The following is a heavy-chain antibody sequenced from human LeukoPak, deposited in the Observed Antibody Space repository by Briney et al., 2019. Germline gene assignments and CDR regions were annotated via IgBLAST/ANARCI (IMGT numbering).Heavy chain of an antibody. CDR2: IKQDGSEK. V-gene: IGHV3-7*01. CDR1: GFTFSSYW. CDR3: ALQPARRLSWFDP. D-gene: IGHD2-2*01. J-gene: IGHJ5*02. Sequence: GGSLRLSCAASGFTFSSYWMSWVRQAPGKGLEWVANIKQDGSEKYYVDSVKGRFTISRDNAKNSLYLQMNSLRAEDTAVYYCALQPARRLSWFDPWGQGTLVTVSS.